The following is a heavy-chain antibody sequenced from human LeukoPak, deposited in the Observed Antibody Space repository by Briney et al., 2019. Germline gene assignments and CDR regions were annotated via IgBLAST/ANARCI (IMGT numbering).Heavy chain of an antibody. V-gene: IGHV1-18*01. CDR3: AREGLGELTLDY. J-gene: IGHJ4*02. D-gene: IGHD3-16*01. CDR1: GYTFTSYG. CDR2: ISTYNGDT. Sequence: ASVEVSCKASGYTFTSYGISWVRQAPGQGLEWMGWISTYNGDTNYAQKLQGRVTMTTDTSTSTAYMELRSLRSDDTAVYYCAREGLGELTLDYWGQGTLVTVSS.